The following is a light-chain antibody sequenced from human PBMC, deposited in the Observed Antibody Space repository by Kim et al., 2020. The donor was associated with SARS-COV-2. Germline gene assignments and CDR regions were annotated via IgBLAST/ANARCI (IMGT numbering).Light chain of an antibody. Sequence: ELTQPPSASGTPGQRVTISCSGSSSNIGNNNVYWYQQLPGTAPKLLIYRNSQRPSGVPDRFSGSKSGTSASLAISGLRSEDEADYYCATWDDSLSGRVFGGGTQLTVL. J-gene: IGLJ3*02. CDR2: RNS. CDR3: ATWDDSLSGRV. CDR1: SSNIGNNN. V-gene: IGLV1-47*01.